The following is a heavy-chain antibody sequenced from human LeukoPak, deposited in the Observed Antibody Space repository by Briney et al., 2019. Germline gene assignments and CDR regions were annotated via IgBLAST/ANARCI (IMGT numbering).Heavy chain of an antibody. CDR2: ISSSGSTI. CDR1: GFTFSDYY. Sequence: KSGGSLRLSCAASGFTFSDYYMSWIRQAPGKGLEWVSYISSSGSTIYYADSVKGRFTISRDNAENSLYLQMNSLRAEDTAVYYCARDSDVVPAYYFDYWGQGTLVTVSS. CDR3: ARDSDVVPAYYFDY. J-gene: IGHJ4*02. D-gene: IGHD2-2*01. V-gene: IGHV3-11*04.